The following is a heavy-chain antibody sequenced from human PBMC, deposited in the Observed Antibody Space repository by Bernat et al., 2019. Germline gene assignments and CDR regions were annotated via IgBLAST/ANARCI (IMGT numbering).Heavy chain of an antibody. D-gene: IGHD4-17*01. CDR1: GGTFSSYA. V-gene: IGHV1-69*01. Sequence: QVQLVQSGAEVKKPGSSVKVSCKASGGTFSSYAISWVRQAPGQGLEWMGGIIPIFGTANYAQKFQGRVTITADESTSTAYMELSSLRSEDTAVYYCAREPGALYGDYVDDYYYYGMDVWGQGTTVTVSS. CDR3: AREPGALYGDYVDDYYYYGMDV. J-gene: IGHJ6*02. CDR2: IIPIFGTA.